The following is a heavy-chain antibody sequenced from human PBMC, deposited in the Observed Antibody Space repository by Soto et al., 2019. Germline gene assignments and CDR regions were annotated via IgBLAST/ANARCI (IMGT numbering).Heavy chain of an antibody. Sequence: XESLKVTWQCSGYSFTSYWIGLVLQMPGKGLERMGIIYPGDSDTRYSLSFQGQVTISADKSISSAYLQWSSLRASDTAMYYCARGGVSTRTFDYWGQGTPVTVSS. J-gene: IGHJ4*02. CDR1: GYSFTSYW. D-gene: IGHD3-3*01. CDR3: ARGGVSTRTFDY. CDR2: IYPGDSDT. V-gene: IGHV5-51*01.